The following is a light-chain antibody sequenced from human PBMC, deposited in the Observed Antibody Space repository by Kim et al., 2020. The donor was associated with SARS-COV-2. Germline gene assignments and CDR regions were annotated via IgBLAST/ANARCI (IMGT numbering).Light chain of an antibody. J-gene: IGLJ3*02. V-gene: IGLV3-9*01. CDR1: NMGSKN. Sequence: VALGQTARITCGGNNMGSKNVHWYQQKPGQAPVLVIYRDSNRPSGIPERFSGSNSGNTATLTISRAQAGDEADYYCQVWDSSTAVFGGGTQLTVL. CDR3: QVWDSSTAV. CDR2: RDS.